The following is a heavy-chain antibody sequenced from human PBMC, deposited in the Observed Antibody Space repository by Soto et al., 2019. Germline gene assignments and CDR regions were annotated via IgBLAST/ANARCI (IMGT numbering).Heavy chain of an antibody. Sequence: QVQLVQSGAEVKKPGASVKVSCKASGYTFTSYGITWVRQAPGQGLEWMGWISAYNGNTNYAQKLQGRVTMTTDTPTITAYMELRSLRSDDTAVYYCAISGYCTNGVCPYYYGMDVWGQGTTVTVSS. V-gene: IGHV1-18*01. D-gene: IGHD2-8*01. CDR1: GYTFTSYG. CDR2: ISAYNGNT. CDR3: AISGYCTNGVCPYYYGMDV. J-gene: IGHJ6*02.